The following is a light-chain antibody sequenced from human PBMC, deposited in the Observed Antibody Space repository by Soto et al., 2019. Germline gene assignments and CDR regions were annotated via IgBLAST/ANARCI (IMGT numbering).Light chain of an antibody. CDR1: SSDVGAYNY. CDR2: EVS. V-gene: IGLV2-8*01. Sequence: QSALTQPPSASGSPGQSVTIPCTGTSSDVGAYNYVSWYQQHPGKAPKLMIYEVSKRPSGVPDRFSGSKSGNTASLTVSGLQTEDEADYYCSSYAGGNNYVFGTGTKLTVL. J-gene: IGLJ1*01. CDR3: SSYAGGNNYV.